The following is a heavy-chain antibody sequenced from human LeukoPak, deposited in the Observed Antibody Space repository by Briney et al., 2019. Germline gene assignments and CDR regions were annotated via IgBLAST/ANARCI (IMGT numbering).Heavy chain of an antibody. D-gene: IGHD3-22*01. Sequence: GSLRLSCAASGFTFNNYNMNWVRQAPGKGLEWVSSISSSSDYIYYADSVKGRFTISRDNAKNSLYLQMSSLRAEDTAVYYCARQKYYYDSSGYGAFDYWGQGTLVTVSS. J-gene: IGHJ4*02. V-gene: IGHV3-21*01. CDR1: GFTFNNYN. CDR3: ARQKYYYDSSGYGAFDY. CDR2: ISSSSDYI.